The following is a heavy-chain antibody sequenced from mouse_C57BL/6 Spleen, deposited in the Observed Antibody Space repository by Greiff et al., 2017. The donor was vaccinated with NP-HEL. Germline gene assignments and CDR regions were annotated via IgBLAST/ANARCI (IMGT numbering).Heavy chain of an antibody. CDR1: GYTFTSYW. CDR3: ARPSTMVTTGFAY. CDR2: IHPNSGST. Sequence: VQLQQSGAELVKPGASVKLSCKASGYTFTSYWMHWVKQRPGQGLEWIGMIHPNSGSTNYNEKFKSKATLTVDKSSSTAYMQLSSLTSEDSAVYYCARPSTMVTTGFAYWGQGTLVTVSA. D-gene: IGHD2-2*01. V-gene: IGHV1-64*01. J-gene: IGHJ3*01.